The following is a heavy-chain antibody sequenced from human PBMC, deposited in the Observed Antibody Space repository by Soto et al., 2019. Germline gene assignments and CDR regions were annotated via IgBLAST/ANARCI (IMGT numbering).Heavy chain of an antibody. V-gene: IGHV4-59*08. D-gene: IGHD3-3*01. Sequence: SETLSLTCTVSGGSISVYYWSWIRQPPGKGLEWIGYIYYSGSTNYNPSLKSRVTISVDTSKNQFSLKLSPVTAADTAVYYCARGGWRHIDYWGQGTLVTVSS. CDR2: IYYSGST. CDR1: GGSISVYY. CDR3: ARGGWRHIDY. J-gene: IGHJ4*02.